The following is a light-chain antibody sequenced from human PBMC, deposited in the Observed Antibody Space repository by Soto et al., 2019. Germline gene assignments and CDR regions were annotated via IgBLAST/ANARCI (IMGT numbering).Light chain of an antibody. J-gene: IGKJ2*01. CDR1: QSVDNK. CDR2: YAS. Sequence: EIVMTQSPATLSVSPGESATLSCRASQSVDNKLAWYQQKPGQAPRLLIYYASTRATGVPARFSGSGSGTEFTLTISSLQSEDFAVYYCQQHHDWVKTFGQGTKLEI. V-gene: IGKV3D-15*01. CDR3: QQHHDWVKT.